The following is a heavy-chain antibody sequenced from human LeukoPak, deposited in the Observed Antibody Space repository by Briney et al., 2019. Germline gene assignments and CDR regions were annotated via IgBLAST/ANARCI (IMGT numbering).Heavy chain of an antibody. J-gene: IGHJ4*02. D-gene: IGHD3-22*01. V-gene: IGHV3-30*03. CDR2: ISYDGSNK. CDR1: GFTFSNAW. CDR3: ARDVSSVLTQTSDY. Sequence: GGSLRLSCAASGFTFSNAWMSWVRQAPGKGLEWVAVISYDGSNKYYADSVKGRFTISRDNSKNTLYLQMNSLRAEDTAVYYCARDVSSVLTQTSDYWGQEPLVTVSS.